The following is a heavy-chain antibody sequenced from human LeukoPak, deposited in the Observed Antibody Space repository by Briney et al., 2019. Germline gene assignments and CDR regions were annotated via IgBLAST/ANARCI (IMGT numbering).Heavy chain of an antibody. Sequence: GESLKISCKGSGYSFTSYWIGWVRQMPGKGLEWMGIIYPGDSDTRYSPSFQGQVTISADKSISTAYLQWSSLKASDTAMYYCARNYYGSGSQGDYYYMDVWGKGTTVTISS. D-gene: IGHD3-10*01. CDR3: ARNYYGSGSQGDYYYMDV. V-gene: IGHV5-51*01. CDR1: GYSFTSYW. J-gene: IGHJ6*03. CDR2: IYPGDSDT.